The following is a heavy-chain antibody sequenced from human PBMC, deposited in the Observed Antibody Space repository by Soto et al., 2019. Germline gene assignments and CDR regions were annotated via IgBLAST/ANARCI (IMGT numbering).Heavy chain of an antibody. V-gene: IGHV4-59*08. D-gene: IGHD3-10*01. CDR1: GGSISSYY. Sequence: SETLSLTCTVSGGSISSYYWSWIRPPPGKGLEWIGYIYYSGSTNYNPSLKSRVTISVDTSKNQFSLKLSSVTAADTAVYYCATSRFGEPPGHYYMDVWGKGTTVTVSS. CDR3: ATSRFGEPPGHYYMDV. CDR2: IYYSGST. J-gene: IGHJ6*03.